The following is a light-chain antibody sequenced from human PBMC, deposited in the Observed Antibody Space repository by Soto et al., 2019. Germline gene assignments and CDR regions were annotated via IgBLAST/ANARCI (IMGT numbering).Light chain of an antibody. V-gene: IGKV1-9*01. CDR2: SAS. J-gene: IGKJ4*01. CDR1: QGITSY. CDR3: QQLYGHPLT. Sequence: IQLTQSPSSLSASVGDRVTITCRASQGITSYLAWYQQRPGKAPRLLIYSASTLQSGVPSRFSGSGYGTDFSLTISNLQPEDFATYYCQQLYGHPLTFGGGTKVDIK.